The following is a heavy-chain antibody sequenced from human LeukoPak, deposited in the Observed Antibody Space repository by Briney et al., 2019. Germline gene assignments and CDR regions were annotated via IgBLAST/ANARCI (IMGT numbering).Heavy chain of an antibody. D-gene: IGHD6-13*01. J-gene: IGHJ3*02. CDR3: ARDPRYSSSWYWAFDI. CDR1: GGSISGTKLY. V-gene: IGHV4-39*07. Sequence: SETLSLTCTVSGGSISGTKLYWGCFRQPPGKGLEWIGQIFSGGNTYYNPSLKSRVSISADTSKNQFSLKLSSVTAADTAVYYCARDPRYSSSWYWAFDIWGQGTMVTVSS. CDR2: IFSGGNT.